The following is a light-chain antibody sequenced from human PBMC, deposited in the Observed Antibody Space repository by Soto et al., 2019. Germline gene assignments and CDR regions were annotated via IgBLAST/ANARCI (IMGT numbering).Light chain of an antibody. CDR2: GAS. CDR3: QQYGSSMYT. Sequence: EIVLRQSPGTLSLSPGERATLSCRASQSVASNYLAWYQQKPGQTPRLLNYGASSRATGIPDRFSGSGSGKDFTLIITRLEPEDFAVYYCQQYGSSMYTFGQGTKLQIK. CDR1: QSVASNY. J-gene: IGKJ2*01. V-gene: IGKV3-20*01.